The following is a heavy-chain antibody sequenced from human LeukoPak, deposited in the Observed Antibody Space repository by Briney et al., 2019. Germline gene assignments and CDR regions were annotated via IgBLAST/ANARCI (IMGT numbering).Heavy chain of an antibody. D-gene: IGHD1-26*01. CDR2: IIPIFGTA. J-gene: IGHJ4*02. CDR1: GGTFSSYA. CDR3: ARGVRGELAYFDY. V-gene: IGHV1-69*01. Sequence: SVKASCKASGGTFSSYAISWVRQAPGQGLEWMGGIIPIFGTANYAQKFQGRVTITADESTSTAYMELSSLRSEDTAVYYCARGVRGELAYFDYWGQGTLVTVSS.